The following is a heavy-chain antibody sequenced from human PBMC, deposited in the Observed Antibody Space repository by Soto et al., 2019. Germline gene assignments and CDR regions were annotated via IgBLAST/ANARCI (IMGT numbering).Heavy chain of an antibody. CDR2: IYYSGTT. CDR1: GDSITSNSYF. V-gene: IGHV4-39*01. CDR3: ARLGAYYQSLDP. J-gene: IGHJ5*02. Sequence: ETLSLTCTVSGDSITSNSYFWAWIRQPPGKGLEWIGSIYYSGTTYYNPSLKSRVTISVDRSKNQFSLRLSSVTAADTAVYYCARLGAYYQSLDPWGPGTLVTVSS. D-gene: IGHD2-21*01.